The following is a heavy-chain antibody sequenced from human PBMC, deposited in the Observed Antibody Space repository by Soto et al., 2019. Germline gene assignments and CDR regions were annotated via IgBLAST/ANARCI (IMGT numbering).Heavy chain of an antibody. CDR2: AGLSGT. CDR3: AARNMAGLSRSFDS. V-gene: IGHV3-23*01. J-gene: IGHJ4*02. D-gene: IGHD3-10*01. Sequence: GGSLRLSCATSGFTFSSCAMSWVRQAPGKGLEWVSTAGLSGTYYADSVKGRFTISRDNSKSTLYLQLNSLKAEDTAVYFCAARNMAGLSRSFDSWGQGTLVTVSS. CDR1: GFTFSSCA.